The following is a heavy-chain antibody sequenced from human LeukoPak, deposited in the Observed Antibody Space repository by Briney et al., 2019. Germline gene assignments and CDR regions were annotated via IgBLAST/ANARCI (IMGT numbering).Heavy chain of an antibody. V-gene: IGHV1-24*01. CDR3: ATSGGDYGGNSVIGWFDP. CDR1: GYTLTELS. D-gene: IGHD4-23*01. J-gene: IGHJ5*02. CDR2: FDPEDGET. Sequence: GASVKVSCKVSGYTLTELSMHWVRQAPGKGLAWMGGFDPEDGETIYAQKIQGRVTMTEDTSTDTAYMELSSLRSEDTAVYYCATSGGDYGGNSVIGWFDPWGQGTLVTVSS.